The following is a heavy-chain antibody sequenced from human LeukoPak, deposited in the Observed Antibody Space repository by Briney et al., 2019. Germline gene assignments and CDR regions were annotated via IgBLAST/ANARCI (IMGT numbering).Heavy chain of an antibody. D-gene: IGHD1-26*01. CDR1: GGTFSSYA. V-gene: IGHV1-2*02. Sequence: GASVKVSCKASGGTFSSYAISWVRQAPGQGLEWMGWINPNSGGTNYAQKFQGRVTMTRDTSISTAYMELSRLRSDDTAVYYCARAKPSRVGATWPPPPADAFDIWGQGTMVTVSS. CDR3: ARAKPSRVGATWPPPPADAFDI. J-gene: IGHJ3*02. CDR2: INPNSGGT.